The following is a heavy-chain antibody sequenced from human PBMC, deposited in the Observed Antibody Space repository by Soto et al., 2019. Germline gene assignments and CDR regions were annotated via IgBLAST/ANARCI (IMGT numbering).Heavy chain of an antibody. V-gene: IGHV4-59*08. CDR3: ARLVGATVADAFDI. CDR2: IYYSGST. D-gene: IGHD1-26*01. Sequence: QVQLQESGPGLVKPSETLSLTCTVSGGSISSYYWSWIRQPPGKGLEWIGYIYYSGSTNYNPSLKSRVTISVDTSKNQFSLKLSSVTAADTAVYYCARLVGATVADAFDIWGQGTMVTVSS. CDR1: GGSISSYY. J-gene: IGHJ3*02.